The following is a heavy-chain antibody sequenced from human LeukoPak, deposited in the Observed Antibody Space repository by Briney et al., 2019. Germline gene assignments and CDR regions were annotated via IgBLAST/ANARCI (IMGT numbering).Heavy chain of an antibody. Sequence: ASVKVSCKASGYTFTSYYMHWVRQAPGQGLEWMGIINPSGGSTSYAQKFQGRVTMTRDTSTSTVYMELSSLRSEDTAVYYCARVKGDIAAAGSAGMDVWGQGTTVTVSS. CDR1: GYTFTSYY. CDR2: INPSGGST. J-gene: IGHJ6*02. V-gene: IGHV1-46*01. CDR3: ARVKGDIAAAGSAGMDV. D-gene: IGHD6-13*01.